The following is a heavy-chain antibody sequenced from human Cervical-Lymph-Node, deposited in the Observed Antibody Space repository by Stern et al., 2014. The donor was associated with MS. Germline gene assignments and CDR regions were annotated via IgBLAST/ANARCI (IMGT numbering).Heavy chain of an antibody. CDR1: GYLFTTYY. J-gene: IGHJ4*02. CDR3: TIPNPAFEY. Sequence: QVQLLQPGAEVLEPGASVPLSCATSGYLFTTYYIHWVRQAPGQGLEWVGLINPDGGGTAYAQRFQGRVTVTRDTSTSTVYMTLSSLKSDDTGVFYCTIPNPAFEYWGQGTPVAVSS. D-gene: IGHD2-21*01. V-gene: IGHV1-46*01. CDR2: INPDGGGT.